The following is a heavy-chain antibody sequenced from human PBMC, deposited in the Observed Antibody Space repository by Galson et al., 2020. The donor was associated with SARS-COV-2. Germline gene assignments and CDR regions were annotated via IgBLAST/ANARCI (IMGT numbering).Heavy chain of an antibody. J-gene: IGHJ5*02. Sequence: GGSLRLSCAASGFTFSSYAMHWVRQAPGKGLEWVAVISYDGSNKYYADSVKGRFTISRDNSKNTLYLQMNSLRAEDTAVYYCARNSYYYDSSGYYPATWGQGTLVTVSS. V-gene: IGHV3-30*04. D-gene: IGHD3-22*01. CDR1: GFTFSSYA. CDR2: ISYDGSNK. CDR3: ARNSYYYDSSGYYPAT.